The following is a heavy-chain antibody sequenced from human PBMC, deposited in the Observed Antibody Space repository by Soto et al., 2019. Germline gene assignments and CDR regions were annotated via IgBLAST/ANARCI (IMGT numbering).Heavy chain of an antibody. J-gene: IGHJ6*03. CDR2: IKQDGSEK. V-gene: IGHV3-7*01. D-gene: IGHD1-7*01. CDR1: GFTFSSYW. CDR3: ARDWNYVDYYYYMDV. Sequence: GGSLRLSCAASGFTFSSYWMSWVRQAPGKGLEWVANIKQDGSEKYYVDSVKGRFTISRDNAKNSLYLQMNSLRAEDTAVYYCARDWNYVDYYYYMDVWGKGTTVTVSS.